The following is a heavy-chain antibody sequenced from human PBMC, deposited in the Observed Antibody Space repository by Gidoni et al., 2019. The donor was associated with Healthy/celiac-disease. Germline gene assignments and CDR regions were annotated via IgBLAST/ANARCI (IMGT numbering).Heavy chain of an antibody. V-gene: IGHV4-61*01. CDR3: AAMVQGHFDY. CDR1: GGSVSSGSYY. CDR2: IYYSGST. J-gene: IGHJ4*02. D-gene: IGHD3-10*01. Sequence: QVQLQESGAGLGKASETRSRTCTGAGGSVSSGSYYWSWIRQPPGKGLEWIGYIYYSGSTNYHPSLKSRVTISVDTSKNQFSLKLSSVTAADTAVYYCAAMVQGHFDYWGQGTLVTVSS.